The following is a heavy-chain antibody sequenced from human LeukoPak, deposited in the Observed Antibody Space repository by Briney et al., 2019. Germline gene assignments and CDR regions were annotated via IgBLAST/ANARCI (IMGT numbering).Heavy chain of an antibody. V-gene: IGHV4-30-2*01. Sequence: SQTLSLTCAVSGGSISSGGYSWSWLRQPPGTGLEWIGYIYHSGSTYYNPSLKSRVTISVDRSKNQFSLKLSSVTAADTAVYYCARGGGYYGSGSYSGYYYYYGMDVWGQGTTVTVSS. CDR3: ARGGGYYGSGSYSGYYYYYGMDV. CDR2: IYHSGST. D-gene: IGHD3-10*01. CDR1: GGSISSGGYS. J-gene: IGHJ6*02.